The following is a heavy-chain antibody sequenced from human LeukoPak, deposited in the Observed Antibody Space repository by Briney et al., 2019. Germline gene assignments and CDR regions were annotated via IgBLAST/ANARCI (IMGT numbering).Heavy chain of an antibody. CDR2: ISYDGTIR. CDR1: GLTFSSYG. CDR3: AKGGCSSTTCYLANP. D-gene: IGHD2-2*01. V-gene: IGHV3-30*18. Sequence: PRRSLRLSCAASGLTFSSYGMHWVRQAPGKGLEWVAVISYDGTIRNYADSVKGRFTISRDNSKNTLYLQMNSLTAEDTALYYCAKGGCSSTTCYLANPWGQGTLVTVSS. J-gene: IGHJ5*02.